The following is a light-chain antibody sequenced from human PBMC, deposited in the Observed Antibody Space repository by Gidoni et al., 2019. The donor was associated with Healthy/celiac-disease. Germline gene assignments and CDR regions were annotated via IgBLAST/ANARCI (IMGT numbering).Light chain of an antibody. CDR2: GAS. CDR1: QTVSSN. Sequence: IVLTQSPVTLSVSPGERATLSSRASQTVSSNLAWYQQKPGQAPRHLIYGASTRATGIPARFSGSGSGTEFTLTISSLQSEDFAVYCCQQYNNWPPLTFGGGTKVKIK. J-gene: IGKJ4*01. CDR3: QQYNNWPPLT. V-gene: IGKV3-15*01.